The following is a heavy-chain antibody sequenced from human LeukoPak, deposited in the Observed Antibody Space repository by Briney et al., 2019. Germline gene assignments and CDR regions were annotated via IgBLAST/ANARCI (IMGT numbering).Heavy chain of an antibody. J-gene: IGHJ4*02. V-gene: IGHV4-39*01. Sequence: GSLRLSCAASGFTFSSYWMSWVRQAPGKGLEWIGSIYYSGSTYYNPSLKSRVTISVDTSKNQFSLKLSSVTAADTAVYYCARHALGDYVNYWGQGTLVTVSS. CDR2: IYYSGST. CDR1: GFTFSSYW. D-gene: IGHD2-21*01. CDR3: ARHALGDYVNY.